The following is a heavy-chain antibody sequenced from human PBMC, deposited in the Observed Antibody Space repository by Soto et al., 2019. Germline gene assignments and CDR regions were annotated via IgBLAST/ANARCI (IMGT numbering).Heavy chain of an antibody. CDR2: IYTSVRT. J-gene: IGHJ4*02. D-gene: IGHD1-1*01. CDR1: GGSISSYY. CDR3: ARDMTTTGKDY. V-gene: IGHV4-4*07. Sequence: SETLSLTCTVSGGSISSYYWSWIRQHAGKGLEWIGRIYTSVRTNYNPSLKSRVTMSVDTSKKQFSLKLSSVTAADTAVYYCARDMTTTGKDYWGKRTLVTSSS.